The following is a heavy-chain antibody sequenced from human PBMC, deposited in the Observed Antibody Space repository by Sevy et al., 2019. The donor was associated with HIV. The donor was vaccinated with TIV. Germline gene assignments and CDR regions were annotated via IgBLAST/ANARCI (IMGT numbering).Heavy chain of an antibody. CDR1: GFTFSSYS. V-gene: IGHV3-21*01. CDR2: ISSSSSYI. D-gene: IGHD3-10*01. Sequence: GGSLRLSCAASGFTFSSYSMNWVRQAPGKGLEWVSSISSSSSYIYYADSVKGRFTISRDNAKNSLYLQMNSLRAEDTAVYYCARDEGRVMVRGVIGFDYWGQGTLVTVSS. J-gene: IGHJ4*02. CDR3: ARDEGRVMVRGVIGFDY.